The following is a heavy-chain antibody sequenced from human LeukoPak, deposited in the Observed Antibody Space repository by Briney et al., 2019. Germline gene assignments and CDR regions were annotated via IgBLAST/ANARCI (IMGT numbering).Heavy chain of an antibody. CDR3: ARGMSSGWFDC. V-gene: IGHV1-2*02. Sequence: ASVKVSCKASGYTFTGYYIHWVRQAPGQGLEWMGWINPNSGGTNYAQKFQGRVTVTSDTSVSTTYMELSRLRSDDTAVYYCARGMSSGWFDCWGQGTLVTVSS. J-gene: IGHJ5*01. CDR2: INPNSGGT. D-gene: IGHD6-19*01. CDR1: GYTFTGYY.